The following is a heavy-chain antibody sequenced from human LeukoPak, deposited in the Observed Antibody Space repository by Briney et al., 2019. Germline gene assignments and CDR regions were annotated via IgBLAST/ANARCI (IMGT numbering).Heavy chain of an antibody. Sequence: GGSLRLSCAASGFTFSNYSMNWVRQAPGKGLEWVSSITSSGSYIYYADSVKGRFTISRDNAKNTLYLQMNSLRAEDTAMYYCARAVYYSNYLGYWGQGTLVTVSS. V-gene: IGHV3-21*01. D-gene: IGHD3-10*01. CDR2: ITSSGSYI. J-gene: IGHJ4*01. CDR1: GFTFSNYS. CDR3: ARAVYYSNYLGY.